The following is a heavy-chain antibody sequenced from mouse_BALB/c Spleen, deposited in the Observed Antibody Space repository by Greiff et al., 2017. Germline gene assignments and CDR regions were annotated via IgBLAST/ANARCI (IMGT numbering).Heavy chain of an antibody. CDR3: AGGTAFDY. D-gene: IGHD1-2*01. Sequence: EVQLVESGGGLVKPGGSLKLSGAASGFTFSSYAMSWVRQSPEKRLEWVAEISSGGSYTYYPDTVTGRFTISRDNAKNTLYLEMSSLRSEDTAMYYCAGGTAFDYWGQGTTLTVSS. J-gene: IGHJ2*01. CDR1: GFTFSSYA. CDR2: ISSGGSYT. V-gene: IGHV5-9-4*01.